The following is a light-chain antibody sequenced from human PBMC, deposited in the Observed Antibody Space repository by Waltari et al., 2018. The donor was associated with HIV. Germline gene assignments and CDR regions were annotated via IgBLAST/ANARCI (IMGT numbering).Light chain of an antibody. CDR2: EVS. J-gene: IGLJ3*02. CDR1: SSDVASYNL. CDR3: CSYAGSNTWV. Sequence: QSALTQPASVSGSPGQSITISCTGTSSDVASYNLFSWYQQHPGKAPKLMIYEVSKRPSGVSNRFSGSKSGNTASLTISGLQAEDEADYYCCSYAGSNTWVFGGGTKLTVL. V-gene: IGLV2-23*02.